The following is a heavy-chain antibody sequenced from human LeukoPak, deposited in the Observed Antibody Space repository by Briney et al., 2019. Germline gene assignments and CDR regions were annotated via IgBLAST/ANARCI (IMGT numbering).Heavy chain of an antibody. CDR3: ARVPVRYGSGSYYNPYYFDY. CDR1: GGSISSYY. Sequence: SETLSLTCTVSGGSISSYYWSWIQQPPGKGLEWIGYIYYSGSTNYNPSLKSRVTISVDTSKNQFSLKLSSVTAADTAVYYCARVPVRYGSGSYYNPYYFDYWGQGTLVTVSS. CDR2: IYYSGST. J-gene: IGHJ4*02. V-gene: IGHV4-59*01. D-gene: IGHD3-10*01.